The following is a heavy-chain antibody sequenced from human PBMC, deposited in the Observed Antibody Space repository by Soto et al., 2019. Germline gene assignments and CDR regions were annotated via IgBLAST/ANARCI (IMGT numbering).Heavy chain of an antibody. Sequence: QLQLQESGPGLVKPSETLSLTCTVSGGSISSSSYYWGWIRQPPGKGLEWIGSIYYSGSTYYNPSLKSRVTIPVDTSKNQFSLKLSSVTAADTAVYYCARHIGAYGSGSYYNWFDPWGQGTLVTVSS. CDR3: ARHIGAYGSGSYYNWFDP. CDR1: GGSISSSSYY. D-gene: IGHD3-10*01. J-gene: IGHJ5*02. V-gene: IGHV4-39*01. CDR2: IYYSGST.